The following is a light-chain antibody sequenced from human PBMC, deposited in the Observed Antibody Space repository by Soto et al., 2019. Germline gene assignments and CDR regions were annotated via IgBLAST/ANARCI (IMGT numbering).Light chain of an antibody. J-gene: IGKJ2*01. CDR2: KAS. CDR1: QSISSW. V-gene: IGKV1-5*03. Sequence: DIQMTQSPSTLSASVGDRVTITCRASQSISSWLAWYQQKPGKAPKLLIYKASSLESGVPSRFSGSGSGTEFTLTISSLQTADFATYYCQQYNSYLYTFGQGTKLEIK. CDR3: QQYNSYLYT.